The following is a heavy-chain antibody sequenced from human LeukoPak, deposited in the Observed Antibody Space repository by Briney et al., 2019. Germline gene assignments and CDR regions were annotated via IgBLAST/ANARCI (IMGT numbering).Heavy chain of an antibody. CDR3: ARDCSSASCYLDN. CDR1: GFTFSSYW. J-gene: IGHJ4*02. Sequence: GGSLRLSCAASGFTFSSYWMHWVRQAPGRGLVWVSRINSDGSNTTYADSVKGRFTISRDNAKNTVYLQMNTLRGEDTAVYYCARDCSSASCYLDNWGQGTLVTVSS. CDR2: INSDGSNT. D-gene: IGHD2-2*01. V-gene: IGHV3-74*01.